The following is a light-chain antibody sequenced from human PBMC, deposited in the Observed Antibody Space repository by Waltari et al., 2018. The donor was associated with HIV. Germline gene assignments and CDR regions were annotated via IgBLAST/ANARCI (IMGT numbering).Light chain of an antibody. CDR2: EVT. V-gene: IGLV2-23*02. Sequence: HSALTQPASVSGSPGQSITISCTGASSDVGNYNLVYWYQQHPGKAPKLIIYEVTKRPSGISNRFSGSKSGNTASLTISGLQAEDEADYYCCSYAGSPYVLGSGTKVTVL. J-gene: IGLJ1*01. CDR1: SSDVGNYNL. CDR3: CSYAGSPYV.